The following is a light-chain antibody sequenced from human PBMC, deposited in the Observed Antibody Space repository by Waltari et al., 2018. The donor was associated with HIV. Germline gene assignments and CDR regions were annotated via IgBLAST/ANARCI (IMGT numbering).Light chain of an antibody. J-gene: IGKJ4*01. CDR3: QQLDSYTQIT. V-gene: IGKV1-9*01. Sequence: DIQLTQSPPFVSASVGDRVTITCRTSQDISNYLAWYQQTSGKAPKLLIYAASTLQSGVPSRFSGSGSGTEFTLIINSLQPEDFATYYCQQLDSYTQITFGGGTKVEIK. CDR2: AAS. CDR1: QDISNY.